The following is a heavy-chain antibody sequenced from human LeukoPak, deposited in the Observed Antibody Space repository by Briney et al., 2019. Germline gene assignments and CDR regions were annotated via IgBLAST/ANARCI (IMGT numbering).Heavy chain of an antibody. D-gene: IGHD3-22*01. CDR2: ISYDGSKK. CDR3: ARARGGYLGY. J-gene: IGHJ4*02. Sequence: GGSLTLSCATSGFTFRHYAMHWVRQAPAKGLEWVAVISYDGSKKYYSDFVKGRFPISRDNSNSLLYLQMNNLTTEDAAVYCCARARGGYLGYWGQGALVTVSS. CDR1: GFTFRHYA. V-gene: IGHV3-30*04.